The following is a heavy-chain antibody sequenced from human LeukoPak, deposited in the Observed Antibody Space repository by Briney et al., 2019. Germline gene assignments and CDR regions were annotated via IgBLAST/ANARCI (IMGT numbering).Heavy chain of an antibody. D-gene: IGHD6-19*01. CDR3: ARSGGWYYYFDY. Sequence: PSETLSLTCTVSGGSISSYYWSWIRQPPGKGLEWIGYIYYSGSTNYNPSLKSRVTISVGTSKNQFSLKLSSVTAADTAVYYCARSGGWYYYFDYWGQGTLVTVSS. CDR2: IYYSGST. CDR1: GGSISSYY. V-gene: IGHV4-59*08. J-gene: IGHJ4*02.